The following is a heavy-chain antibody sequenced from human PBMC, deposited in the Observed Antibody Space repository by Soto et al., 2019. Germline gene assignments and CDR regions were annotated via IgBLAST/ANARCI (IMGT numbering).Heavy chain of an antibody. Sequence: QVQLQESGPGLVKPSETLSLTCTVSGGSISSYYWSWIRQPPGKGLEWIGYIYYSGSTNYNPSLKSRVTISVDTSKNQFSLKLSSVTAADTAVYYCASGGITMIVRGSGDAFDIWGQGTMVTVSS. J-gene: IGHJ3*02. V-gene: IGHV4-59*01. CDR3: ASGGITMIVRGSGDAFDI. CDR1: GGSISSYY. D-gene: IGHD3-22*01. CDR2: IYYSGST.